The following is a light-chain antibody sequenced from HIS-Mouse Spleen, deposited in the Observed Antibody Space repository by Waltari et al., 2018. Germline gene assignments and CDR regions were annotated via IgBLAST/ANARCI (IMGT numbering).Light chain of an antibody. V-gene: IGLV2-23*01. CDR1: SSDVGSSNL. J-gene: IGLJ3*02. CDR2: EGI. Sequence: QSALTQPASVSGSPGQSLPISCTGTSSDVGSSNLDPSYQQHPGKAPKLMIYEGIKRPSGVSNRFSGSKSGNTASLTISGLQAEDEADYYCCSYAGSSTWVFGGGTKLTVL. CDR3: CSYAGSSTWV.